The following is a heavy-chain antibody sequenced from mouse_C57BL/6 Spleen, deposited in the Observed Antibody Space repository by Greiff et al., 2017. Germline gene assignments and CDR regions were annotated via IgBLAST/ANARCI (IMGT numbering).Heavy chain of an antibody. Sequence: DVKLVESGGDLVKPGGSLKLSCAASGFTFSSYGMSWVRQTPDKRLEWVATISSGGSYTYYPDSVKGRFTISRDNAKNTLYLQMSSLKSEDTAMYYCARESYYGSSFAYWGQGTLATVSA. CDR3: ARESYYGSSFAY. CDR1: GFTFSSYG. V-gene: IGHV5-6*02. J-gene: IGHJ3*01. D-gene: IGHD1-1*01. CDR2: ISSGGSYT.